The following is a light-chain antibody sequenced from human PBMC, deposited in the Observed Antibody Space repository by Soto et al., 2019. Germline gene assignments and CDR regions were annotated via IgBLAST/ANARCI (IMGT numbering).Light chain of an antibody. V-gene: IGKV3-20*01. CDR2: RAS. CDR3: QQYGSSFT. CDR1: RSVSSNY. Sequence: VLTQSPGTLSLSPGESATLSCRASRSVSSNYLAWYQHKPGQAPRLVIYRASSTATGIPDRFSGSGSGTDFTLTISRLEPEDVAVYYWQQYGSSFTFGPGTKVDVK. J-gene: IGKJ3*01.